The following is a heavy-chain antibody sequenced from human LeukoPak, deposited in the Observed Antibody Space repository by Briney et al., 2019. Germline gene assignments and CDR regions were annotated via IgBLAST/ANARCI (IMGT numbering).Heavy chain of an antibody. J-gene: IGHJ3*02. CDR3: ARGGVAARSRDAFDI. V-gene: IGHV4-59*01. D-gene: IGHD6-6*01. CDR2: LYYSGST. CDR1: GGSISSYY. Sequence: SETLSLTCTVSGGSISSYYWSWIRQPPGKGLEWIGYLYYSGSTNYNPSLKSRVTISVDTSKNQFSLKLSSVTAADTAVYYCARGGVAARSRDAFDIWGQGTMVTVSS.